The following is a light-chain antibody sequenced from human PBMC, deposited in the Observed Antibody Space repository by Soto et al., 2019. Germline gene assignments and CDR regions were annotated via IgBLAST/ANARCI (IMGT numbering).Light chain of an antibody. CDR1: QSISSS. CDR3: QQGYKTPYT. J-gene: IGKJ2*01. V-gene: IGKV1-39*01. CDR2: TAS. Sequence: DIQMTQSPSSLSASVGDRVTITCRASQSISSSLNWYQQKPGKAPKLLIYTASFLQGGVPSRFSGSGSGTDFNLTITSLQRVDFATYSCQQGYKTPYTFGQGTKVEIK.